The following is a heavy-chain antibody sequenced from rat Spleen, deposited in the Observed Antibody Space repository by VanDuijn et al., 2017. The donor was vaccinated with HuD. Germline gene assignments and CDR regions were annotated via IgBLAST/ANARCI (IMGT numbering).Heavy chain of an antibody. V-gene: IGHV3-1*01. CDR2: ISYSGST. CDR1: GSSITSNY. CDR3: ATIGGYSGYYFDY. J-gene: IGHJ2*01. D-gene: IGHD1-1*01. Sequence: EVQLQESGPGLVKPSQSLSLTCSVTGSSITSNYWGWIRKFPGNKMEWIGHISYSGSTSYNPSHKSRISITRDTPKNQFFLQLNSVTTEDTATYYCATIGGYSGYYFDYWGQGVMVTVSS.